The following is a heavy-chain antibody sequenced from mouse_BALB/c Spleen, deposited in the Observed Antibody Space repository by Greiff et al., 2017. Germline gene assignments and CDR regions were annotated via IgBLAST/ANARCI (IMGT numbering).Heavy chain of an antibody. CDR2: ISSGGSYT. V-gene: IGHV5-6*02. Sequence: EVMLVESGGDLVKPGGSLKLSCAASGFTFSSYGMSWVRQTPDKRLEWVATISSGGSYTYYPDSVKGRFTISRDNAKNTLYLQMSSLKSEDTAMYYGARQEGRGGFAYWGQGTLVTVSA. J-gene: IGHJ3*01. CDR3: ARQEGRGGFAY. CDR1: GFTFSSYG.